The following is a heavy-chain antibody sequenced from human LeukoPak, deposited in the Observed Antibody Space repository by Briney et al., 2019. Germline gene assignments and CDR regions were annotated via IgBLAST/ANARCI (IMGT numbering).Heavy chain of an antibody. CDR3: ASCHSGYPEPNFDY. CDR1: GGTFSSYA. Sequence: WASVKVSCKASGGTFSSYAISWVRQAPGQGLEWMGGIIPIFGTANYAQKFQGRVTITADESTSTAYMELSSLRSEDTAVYYCASCHSGYPEPNFDYWGQGTLVTVSS. V-gene: IGHV1-69*13. CDR2: IIPIFGTA. D-gene: IGHD5-12*01. J-gene: IGHJ4*02.